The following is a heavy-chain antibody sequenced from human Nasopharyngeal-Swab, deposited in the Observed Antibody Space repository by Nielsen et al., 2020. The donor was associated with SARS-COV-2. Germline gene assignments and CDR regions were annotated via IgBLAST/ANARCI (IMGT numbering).Heavy chain of an antibody. D-gene: IGHD2-21*02. Sequence: GESLKISCIASGFTSSTSSLTWLRQPPGKGLQWVSTLGTAGDTYYADSVKGRFTISRDNSENTLYLQMNSLRADDTALYYCAKGLGANCATDCFSRIFDFWGQGILVTVSS. V-gene: IGHV3-23*01. J-gene: IGHJ4*02. CDR1: GFTSSTSS. CDR3: AKGLGANCATDCFSRIFDF. CDR2: LGTAGDT.